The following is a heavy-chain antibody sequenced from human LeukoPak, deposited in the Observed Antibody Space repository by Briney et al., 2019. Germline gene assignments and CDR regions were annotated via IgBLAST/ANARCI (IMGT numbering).Heavy chain of an antibody. Sequence: SVKVSCKASGGTFSSYAISWVRQAPGQGLEWMGGIIPIFGTANYAQKFQGRVTITTDESTSTAYMELSSLRSEDTAVYYCAIGVVPAAVYYYYIDVWGKGTTVTVSS. CDR2: IIPIFGTA. J-gene: IGHJ6*03. V-gene: IGHV1-69*05. CDR3: AIGVVPAAVYYYYIDV. D-gene: IGHD2-2*01. CDR1: GGTFSSYA.